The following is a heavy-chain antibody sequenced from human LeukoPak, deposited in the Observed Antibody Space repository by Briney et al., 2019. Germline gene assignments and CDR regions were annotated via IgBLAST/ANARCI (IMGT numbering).Heavy chain of an antibody. J-gene: IGHJ4*02. Sequence: SETLSLTCTVSGGSISSYYWSWIRQHPGKGLEWIGYIYYSGSTYYNPSLKSRVTISVDTSKNQFSLKLSSVTAADTAVYCCARDRGPYSGYDSYYFDYWGQGTLVTVSS. CDR1: GGSISSYY. CDR3: ARDRGPYSGYDSYYFDY. CDR2: IYYSGST. V-gene: IGHV4-59*06. D-gene: IGHD5-12*01.